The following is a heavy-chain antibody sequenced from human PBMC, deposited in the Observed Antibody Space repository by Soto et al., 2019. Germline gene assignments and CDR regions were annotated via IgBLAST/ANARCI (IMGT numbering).Heavy chain of an antibody. CDR3: ARDLGGSTRYYFDY. CDR2: ISAYNGNT. V-gene: IGHV1-18*01. CDR1: GYTFTRHS. Sequence: SVKVSGKASGYTFTRHSISWVRQALGQGLEWMGWISAYNGNTNYAQMLQGRVNMTTDTSPSTAYMELMSLRSDDTAVYYCARDLGGSTRYYFDYWGQATLVTISS. D-gene: IGHD2-2*01. J-gene: IGHJ4*02.